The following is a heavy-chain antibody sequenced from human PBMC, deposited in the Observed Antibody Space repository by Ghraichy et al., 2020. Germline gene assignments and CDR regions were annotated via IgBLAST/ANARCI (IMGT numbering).Heavy chain of an antibody. CDR3: ARTRLFFLGYCSSTSCGYGMDV. V-gene: IGHV5-51*01. Sequence: NISCKGSGYSFTSYWIGWVRQMPGKGLEWMGIIYPGDSDTRYSPSFQGQVTISADKSISTAYLQWSSLKASDTAMYYCARTRLFFLGYCSSTSCGYGMDVWGQGTTVTVSS. D-gene: IGHD2-2*01. CDR1: GYSFTSYW. J-gene: IGHJ6*02. CDR2: IYPGDSDT.